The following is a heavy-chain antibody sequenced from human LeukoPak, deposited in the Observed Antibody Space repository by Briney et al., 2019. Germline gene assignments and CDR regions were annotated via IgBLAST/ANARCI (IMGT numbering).Heavy chain of an antibody. D-gene: IGHD5-12*01. CDR2: IYYTGSG. V-gene: IGHV4-59*02. CDR3: ARLLGYSGHDYCLGSSCQSEGKWFDP. CDR1: GGSVSSYY. J-gene: IGHJ5*02. Sequence: PSETLSLTCTVSGGSVSSYYWSWIRQPPGKGLEWIGYIYYTGSGNNSPSLKSRVTMSVDTSKNQFSLKLSSVTAADTAVYYCARLLGYSGHDYCLGSSCQSEGKWFDPWGQGTLVTVSS.